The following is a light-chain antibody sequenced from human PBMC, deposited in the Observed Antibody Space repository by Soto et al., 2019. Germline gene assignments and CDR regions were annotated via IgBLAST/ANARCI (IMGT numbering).Light chain of an antibody. CDR2: AAS. CDR3: QEYYSPPFT. J-gene: IGKJ3*01. Sequence: DIQMTQSPSSLSASVGDRVTITCRASQGISSSLAWYQHKPGKVPELLIYAASTLHPGVPSRFSGSGSGTDFTLTISSLQPEDVATYYCQEYYSPPFTFGPGTKVNFK. CDR1: QGISSS. V-gene: IGKV1-27*01.